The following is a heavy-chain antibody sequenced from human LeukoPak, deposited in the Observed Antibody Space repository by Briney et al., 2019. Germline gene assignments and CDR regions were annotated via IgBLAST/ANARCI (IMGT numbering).Heavy chain of an antibody. J-gene: IGHJ5*02. D-gene: IGHD3-22*01. V-gene: IGHV4-59*01. CDR1: GGSISSYY. CDR2: IYDSGST. CDR3: ARVTPSYYYDSSGYYLGPAYWFDP. Sequence: PSETLSLTCTVSGGSISSYYWSWIRQPPGKGLEWIGYIYDSGSTNYNPSLKSRVTISVDTSKNQFSLKLSSVTAADTAVYYCARVTPSYYYDSSGYYLGPAYWFDPWGQGTLVTVSS.